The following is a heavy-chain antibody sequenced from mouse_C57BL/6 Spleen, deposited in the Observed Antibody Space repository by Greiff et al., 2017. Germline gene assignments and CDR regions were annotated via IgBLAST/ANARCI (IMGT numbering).Heavy chain of an antibody. CDR2: IVPSDSYT. CDR3: ARWWYGAMDY. V-gene: IGHV1-50*01. J-gene: IGHJ4*01. CDR1: GYTFTSYW. Sequence: VQLQQPGAELVKPGASVKLSCKASGYTFTSYWMQWVTQRPGQGLEWIGEIVPSDSYTNYNQKFKGKATLNVDTSSSTAYMQLSSLTSEDSAVYYCARWWYGAMDYWGQGTSVTVTS. D-gene: IGHD1-1*02.